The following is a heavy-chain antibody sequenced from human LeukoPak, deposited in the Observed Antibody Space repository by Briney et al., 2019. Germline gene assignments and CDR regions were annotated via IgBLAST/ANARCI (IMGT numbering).Heavy chain of an antibody. CDR1: GFTFTSYN. D-gene: IGHD2-21*02. Sequence: GGSLRLSCAASGFTFTSYNMNWVRQAPGKGLEWVSYISSSGSTIYYADSVKGRFTISRDNAKNSLYLQMNSLRAEDTAVYYCARGFVVVTAFDYWGQGTLVTVSS. V-gene: IGHV3-48*04. J-gene: IGHJ4*02. CDR3: ARGFVVVTAFDY. CDR2: ISSSGSTI.